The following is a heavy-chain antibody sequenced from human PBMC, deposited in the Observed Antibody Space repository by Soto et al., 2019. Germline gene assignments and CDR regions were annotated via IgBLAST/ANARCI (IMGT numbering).Heavy chain of an antibody. Sequence: EVQLLESGGGLVQPGGSLRLSCAASGFTFSSYAMSWVRQAPGKGLEWVSDISGSGGSTYYADSVKGRFTISRDNSKNTLYLQINSLRAEDTAVYYCARHRGITGTTALAYWGQGTLVTVSS. CDR1: GFTFSSYA. V-gene: IGHV3-23*01. D-gene: IGHD1-7*01. CDR3: ARHRGITGTTALAY. CDR2: ISGSGGST. J-gene: IGHJ4*02.